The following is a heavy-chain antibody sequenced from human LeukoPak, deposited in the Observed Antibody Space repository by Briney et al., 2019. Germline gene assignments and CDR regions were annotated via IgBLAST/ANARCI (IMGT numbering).Heavy chain of an antibody. J-gene: IGHJ5*02. CDR1: GGSFSGYY. CDR2: INHSGST. Sequence: PSETLSLTCAVYGGSFSGYYWSWIRQPPGKGLEWIGEINHSGSTNYNPSLKSRVTISVDTSKNQFSLKLSSVTAADTAVYYCARDPSSRITIFGSPYPPNWFDPWGQGTLVTVSS. CDR3: ARDPSSRITIFGSPYPPNWFDP. V-gene: IGHV4-34*01. D-gene: IGHD3-3*01.